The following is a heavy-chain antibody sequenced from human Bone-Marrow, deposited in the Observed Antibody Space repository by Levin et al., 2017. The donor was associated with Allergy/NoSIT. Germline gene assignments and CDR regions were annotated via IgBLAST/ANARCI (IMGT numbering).Heavy chain of an antibody. Sequence: PGESLKISCAASGFSFSSYGMHWVRQAPGKGLESVAVIWFDGSNKYYAESVRGRFTISRDNSKNTLYLQMSSLRADDTAMYYCATSIVGTTFLDYWGQGTLVTVSS. CDR3: ATSIVGTTFLDY. V-gene: IGHV3-33*01. D-gene: IGHD1-26*01. J-gene: IGHJ4*02. CDR2: IWFDGSNK. CDR1: GFSFSSYG.